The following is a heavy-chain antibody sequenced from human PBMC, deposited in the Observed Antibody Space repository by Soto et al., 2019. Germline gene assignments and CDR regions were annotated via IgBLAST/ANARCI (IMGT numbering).Heavy chain of an antibody. CDR1: GYTFTAYY. Sequence: GASVKVSCKASGYTFTAYYIHWVRQAPGQGLEWMGCINPNSGGAIYAQKFQGWVTMTRDTSINTAYMELSRLTSDDTAIYYCARAISLIMEAPAYWGQGTLVTVSS. J-gene: IGHJ4*02. D-gene: IGHD2-8*01. CDR2: INPNSGGA. V-gene: IGHV1-2*04. CDR3: ARAISLIMEAPAY.